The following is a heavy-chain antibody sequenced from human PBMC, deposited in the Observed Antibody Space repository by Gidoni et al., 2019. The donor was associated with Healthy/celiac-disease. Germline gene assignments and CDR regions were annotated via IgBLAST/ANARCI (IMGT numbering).Heavy chain of an antibody. Sequence: QVQLVQSGAEGKKHGSSVKVSYKASGGTFSSYAISWVRQAPGQGLGWMGGIIPIFGTAKYAQKFQGRVTIPADGSTSTAYMELSSLRSEDAAVYYCARIAAAAQNWFGPWGQGTLVTVSS. V-gene: IGHV1-69*01. D-gene: IGHD6-13*01. CDR1: GGTFSSYA. CDR2: IIPIFGTA. J-gene: IGHJ5*02. CDR3: ARIAAAAQNWFGP.